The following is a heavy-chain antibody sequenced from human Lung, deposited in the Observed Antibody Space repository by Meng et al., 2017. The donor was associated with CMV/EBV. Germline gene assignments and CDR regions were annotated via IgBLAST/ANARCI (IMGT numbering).Heavy chain of an antibody. Sequence: QVLLQESGPVMVKPSQTLSLICTVSVCSISRGDYYWSWIRQLPGKGLQWIGYIYSSGSTYYNPSLKSRVTISVDTSKNQFSLKLSSVTAADTAVYYCARGYYDSSGYGYWYFDLWGRGTLVTVSS. CDR1: VCSISRGDYY. D-gene: IGHD3-22*01. CDR2: IYSSGST. J-gene: IGHJ2*01. CDR3: ARGYYDSSGYGYWYFDL. V-gene: IGHV4-30-4*01.